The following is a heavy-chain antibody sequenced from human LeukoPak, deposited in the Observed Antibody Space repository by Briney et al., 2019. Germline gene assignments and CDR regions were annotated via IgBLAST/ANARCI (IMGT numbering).Heavy chain of an antibody. J-gene: IGHJ4*02. D-gene: IGHD1-26*01. CDR1: GYTFTGYY. CDR2: INPNSGGT. CDR3: ARSLDGSYRVFDY. Sequence: GASVKVSCKASGYTFTGYYMHWVRQAPGQGLEWMGWINPNSGGTNYAQKFQGRVTITADKSTSTAYMELSSLRSEDTAVYYCARSLDGSYRVFDYWGQGTLVTVSS. V-gene: IGHV1-2*02.